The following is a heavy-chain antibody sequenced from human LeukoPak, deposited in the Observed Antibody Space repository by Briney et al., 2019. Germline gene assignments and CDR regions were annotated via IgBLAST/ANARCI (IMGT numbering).Heavy chain of an antibody. V-gene: IGHV3-23*01. J-gene: IGHJ5*02. CDR2: ISGSGGST. D-gene: IGHD2-2*01. Sequence: GGSLRLSCAASGFTFSSYAMSWVRQAPGKGLEWVSAISGSGGSTYYADSVKGRFTISRDNSKNTLYLQINSLRAEDTAVYYCAKDLRQRGFCSSTSCTPWGQGTLVTVSS. CDR1: GFTFSSYA. CDR3: AKDLRQRGFCSSTSCTP.